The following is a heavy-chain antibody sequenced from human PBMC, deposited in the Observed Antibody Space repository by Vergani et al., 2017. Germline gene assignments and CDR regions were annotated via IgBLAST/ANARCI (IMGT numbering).Heavy chain of an antibody. CDR1: GFTFTSSA. CDR2: IVVGSGNT. CDR3: AAAFEEQLWPQTGDY. D-gene: IGHD5-18*01. V-gene: IGHV1-58*01. Sequence: QMQLVQSGPEVKKPGTSVKVSCKASGFTFTSSAVQWVRQARGQRLEWIGLIVVGSGNTNYAQKFQGRVTRTRDMSTSTAYMELSSLRSEDTAVYYCAAAFEEQLWPQTGDYWGQGTLVTVSS. J-gene: IGHJ4*02.